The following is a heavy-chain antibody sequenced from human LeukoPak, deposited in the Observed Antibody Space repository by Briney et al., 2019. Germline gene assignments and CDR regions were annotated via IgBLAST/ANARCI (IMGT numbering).Heavy chain of an antibody. CDR3: AKDLSGSYLFDY. CDR2: ISGSGGST. J-gene: IGHJ4*02. CDR1: GFTFSSYA. Sequence: PGGSLRLSCAASGFTFSSYAMSWVRQAPGKGLEWVSAISGSGGSTYYADSVKGRFTSSRDNSKNTLYLQMNRLRAEDTAVYYCAKDLSGSYLFDYWGQGTLVTVSS. D-gene: IGHD1-26*01. V-gene: IGHV3-23*01.